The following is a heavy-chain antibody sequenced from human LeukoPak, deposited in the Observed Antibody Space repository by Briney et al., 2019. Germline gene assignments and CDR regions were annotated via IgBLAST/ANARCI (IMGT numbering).Heavy chain of an antibody. D-gene: IGHD2-2*01. V-gene: IGHV4-39*01. CDR1: GGAFSGNTYY. Sequence: PSETLSLTCTVSGGAFSGNTYYWGWIRQPPGKGLEWIGSIYYSGSTYYNPSLKSRVTISVDTSKKQFSLKLTSVTAADTAVYYCARHEAPVYCGSTDCYALGWFDPWGQGTLVSLSS. CDR3: ARHEAPVYCGSTDCYALGWFDP. J-gene: IGHJ5*02. CDR2: IYYSGST.